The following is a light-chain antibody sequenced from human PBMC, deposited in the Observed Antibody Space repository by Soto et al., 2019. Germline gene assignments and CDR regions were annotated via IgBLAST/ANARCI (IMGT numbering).Light chain of an antibody. J-gene: IGKJ5*01. Sequence: EIVMTQSPATLSVSTGERATLSCRASQSVSSNLAWYQQKPGQAPRLLIYGASSRATGIPDRFSGSGSGTDFTLTISRLEPEDFAVYYCQQYGSSPTFGQGTRLEIK. V-gene: IGKV3-20*01. CDR3: QQYGSSPT. CDR1: QSVSSN. CDR2: GAS.